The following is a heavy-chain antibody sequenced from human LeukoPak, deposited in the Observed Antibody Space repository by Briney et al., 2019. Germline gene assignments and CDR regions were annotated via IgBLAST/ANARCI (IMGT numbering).Heavy chain of an antibody. CDR2: ISYDGSNK. D-gene: IGHD3-22*01. V-gene: IGHV3-30*18. J-gene: IGHJ4*02. CDR3: AKGKYYYDSSGLFDY. CDR1: GFTFSSYG. Sequence: GGSLRLSCAASGFTFSSYGMHWVRQAPGKGLEWVAVISYDGSNKYYADSVKGRFTISRDNSKNTLYLQMNSLRAEDTAVYYCAKGKYYYDSSGLFDYWGQGTLVTVSS.